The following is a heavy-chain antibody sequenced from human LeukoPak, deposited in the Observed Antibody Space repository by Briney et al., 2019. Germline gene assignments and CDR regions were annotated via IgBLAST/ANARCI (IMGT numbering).Heavy chain of an antibody. CDR2: ISGSGGST. CDR1: GFTFSSYA. CDR3: ARDARLDSSGYTMSGMDV. D-gene: IGHD3-22*01. J-gene: IGHJ6*02. V-gene: IGHV3-23*01. Sequence: PGGSLRLSCAASGFTFSSYAMSWVRQAPGKGLEWVSAISGSGGSTCYADSVKGRFTISRDNSKNTLYLQMSSLRAEDTAVYYCARDARLDSSGYTMSGMDVWGQGTTVTVSS.